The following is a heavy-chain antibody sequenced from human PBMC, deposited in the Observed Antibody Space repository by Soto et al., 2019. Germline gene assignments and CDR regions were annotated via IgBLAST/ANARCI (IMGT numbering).Heavy chain of an antibody. CDR1: GYTFTNYG. D-gene: IGHD3-16*01. V-gene: IGHV1-18*01. CDR2: ISAHDGNT. CDR3: AGVLGGSYDHRRDWFDP. J-gene: IGHJ5*02. Sequence: QVQLVQSGAEVKEPGASVKVSCKSFGYTFTNYGITWVRQAPGQVLEWMGWISAHDGNTDYAQKFQGRVTMTTDTSTSTTYMELRGLIPDDTAVYYCAGVLGGSYDHRRDWFDPWGQGTPVTVSA.